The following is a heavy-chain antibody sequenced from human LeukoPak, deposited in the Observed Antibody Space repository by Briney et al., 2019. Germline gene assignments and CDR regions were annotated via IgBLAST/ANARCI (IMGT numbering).Heavy chain of an antibody. D-gene: IGHD5-24*01. J-gene: IGHJ4*02. CDR2: INHSGST. CDR3: ARGRQGDGYNNYFDY. Sequence: PSETLSLTCAVYGGSFSGYYWSWIRQPPGKGLEWIGEINHSGSTNHNPSLKSRVTISVDTSKNQFSLKLSSVTAADTAVYYCARGRQGDGYNNYFDYWGQGTLVTVSS. CDR1: GGSFSGYY. V-gene: IGHV4-34*01.